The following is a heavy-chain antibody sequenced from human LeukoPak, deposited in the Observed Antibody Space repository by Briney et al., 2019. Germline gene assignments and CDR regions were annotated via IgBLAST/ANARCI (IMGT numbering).Heavy chain of an antibody. D-gene: IGHD6-6*01. CDR1: GDSISSSSYY. CDR3: ARLPSGYSSSLGVFDY. V-gene: IGHV4-39*01. Sequence: SETLSLTCTVSGDSISSSSYYWGWIRQPPGKGLEWIGNIYYSGSTYYNPSLKSRVTISVDTSKNQFSLKLSSVAAADTAVYYCARLPSGYSSSLGVFDYWGQGTLITVSS. CDR2: IYYSGST. J-gene: IGHJ4*02.